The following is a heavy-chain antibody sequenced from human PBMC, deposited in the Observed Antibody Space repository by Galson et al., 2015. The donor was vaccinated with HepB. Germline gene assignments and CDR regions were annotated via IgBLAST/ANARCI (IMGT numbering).Heavy chain of an antibody. D-gene: IGHD2-2*01. CDR3: ARDGSIGSTSYGMDV. CDR2: ISSTSSTI. J-gene: IGHJ6*02. Sequence: SLRLSCAASGFTFRDYAISWSRQAPGKGLEWVSYISSTSSTIYYADSVKGRFTISRDNAKNSLFLQMNSLRAEDTAVYYCARDGSIGSTSYGMDVWGQGTTVTVSS. CDR1: GFTFRDYA. V-gene: IGHV3-11*04.